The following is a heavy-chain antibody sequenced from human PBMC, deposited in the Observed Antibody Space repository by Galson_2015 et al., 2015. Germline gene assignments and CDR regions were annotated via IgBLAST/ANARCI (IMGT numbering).Heavy chain of an antibody. CDR1: GFTFSSYA. Sequence: SLRLSCAASGFTFSSYAMSWVRQAPGKGLEWVSAISGSGGSTYYADSVKGRFTISRDNSKNTLYLQMNSLRAEDTAVYYRAKPPRYSSSWYHFDYWGQGTLVTVSS. CDR3: AKPPRYSSSWYHFDY. J-gene: IGHJ4*02. CDR2: ISGSGGST. D-gene: IGHD6-13*01. V-gene: IGHV3-23*01.